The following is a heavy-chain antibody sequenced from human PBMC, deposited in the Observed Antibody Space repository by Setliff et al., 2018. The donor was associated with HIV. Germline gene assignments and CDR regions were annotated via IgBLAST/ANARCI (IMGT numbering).Heavy chain of an antibody. J-gene: IGHJ4*02. Sequence: GGSLRLSCAASGFTFSSYAMHWVRQAPGKGLEWVSVISYDGNNKYYADSVKGRFTISRDNSKNTLYLQMNSLRAEDTAVYYCAARLNFDYWGQGTLVTVSS. V-gene: IGHV3-30-3*01. CDR1: GFTFSSYA. CDR2: ISYDGNNK. D-gene: IGHD3-16*01. CDR3: AARLNFDY.